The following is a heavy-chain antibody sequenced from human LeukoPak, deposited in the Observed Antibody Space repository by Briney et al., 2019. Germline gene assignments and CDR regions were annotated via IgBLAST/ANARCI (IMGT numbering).Heavy chain of an antibody. J-gene: IGHJ3*02. CDR1: GRSISSSSYY. V-gene: IGHV4-39*01. Sequence: SETLSLTCTVSGRSISSSSYYWGRIRQPPGKGLEWIGSIYYSGSTYYNPSLKSRVTISVDTSKNQFSLKLSSVTAADTAVYYCARPKYYYGSGRRGGAFDIWGQGTMVTVSS. CDR3: ARPKYYYGSGRRGGAFDI. D-gene: IGHD3-10*01. CDR2: IYYSGST.